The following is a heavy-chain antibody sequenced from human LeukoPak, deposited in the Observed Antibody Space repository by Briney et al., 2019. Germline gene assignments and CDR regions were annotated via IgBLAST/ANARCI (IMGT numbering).Heavy chain of an antibody. D-gene: IGHD1-7*01. J-gene: IGHJ4*02. V-gene: IGHV3-30*04. CDR1: GFTFSSYA. CDR2: ISYDGSNK. Sequence: QPGRSLRLSCAASGFTFSSYAMHWVRQAPGKGLEWVAVISYDGSNKYYADSVKGRFTISRDNSKNTLYLQMNSLRAEDTAVYYCARGGFYNWNYALDCWGQGTLVTVSS. CDR3: ARGGFYNWNYALDC.